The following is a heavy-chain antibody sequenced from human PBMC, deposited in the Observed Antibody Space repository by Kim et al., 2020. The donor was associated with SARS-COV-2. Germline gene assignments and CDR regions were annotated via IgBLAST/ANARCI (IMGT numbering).Heavy chain of an antibody. D-gene: IGHD1-26*01. J-gene: IGHJ4*02. CDR2: IYHSGST. CDR1: GGSISSSNW. Sequence: SETLSLTCAVSGGSISSSNWWSWVRQPPGKGLEWIGEIYHSGSTNYNPSLKSRVTISVDKSKNQFSLKLSSVTAADTAVYYCAGSYRSNRRRFDYWGQGTLVTVSS. CDR3: AGSYRSNRRRFDY. V-gene: IGHV4-4*02.